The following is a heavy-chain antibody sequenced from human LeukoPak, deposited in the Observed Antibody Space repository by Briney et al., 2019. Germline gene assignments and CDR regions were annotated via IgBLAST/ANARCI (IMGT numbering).Heavy chain of an antibody. V-gene: IGHV3-33*01. Sequence: GRSLRLSCAASGFTFSSYGMHWVRQAPGKGLEWVAVIWYDGSNKYYADSVKGRFTISRVNSKNTLYLQMNSLRAEDTAVYYCATIPEYYDFWSGYPLAPFDIWGQGTMVTVSS. CDR2: IWYDGSNK. J-gene: IGHJ3*02. CDR3: ATIPEYYDFWSGYPLAPFDI. CDR1: GFTFSSYG. D-gene: IGHD3-3*01.